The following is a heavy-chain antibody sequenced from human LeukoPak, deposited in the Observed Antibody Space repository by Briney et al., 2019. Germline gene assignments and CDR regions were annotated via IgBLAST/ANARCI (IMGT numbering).Heavy chain of an antibody. V-gene: IGHV4-34*01. J-gene: IGHJ4*02. CDR2: INHSGST. Sequence: GSLRLSCAASGFTFSSYWMSWVRQPPGKGLEWIGEINHSGSTNYNPSLKSRVTISVDTSKIQFSLKLSSVTAADTAVYYCARRRWELHFDYWGQGTLVTVSS. CDR1: GFTFSSYW. D-gene: IGHD1-26*01. CDR3: ARRRWELHFDY.